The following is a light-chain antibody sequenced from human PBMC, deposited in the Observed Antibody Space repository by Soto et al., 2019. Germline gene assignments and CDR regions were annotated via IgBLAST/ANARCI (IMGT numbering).Light chain of an antibody. CDR3: QKYDSAPLT. CDR1: HDIGHS. J-gene: IGKJ4*01. Sequence: DIQMTPSPSSLSASVVDRVSFTCLASHDIGHSLAWYQQKPGKPIQLLIYGASTLHSGVPSRFSGSGSGTDFTLTISSLQPEDVATYYCQKYDSAPLTCGGGTKVDIK. V-gene: IGKV1-27*01. CDR2: GAS.